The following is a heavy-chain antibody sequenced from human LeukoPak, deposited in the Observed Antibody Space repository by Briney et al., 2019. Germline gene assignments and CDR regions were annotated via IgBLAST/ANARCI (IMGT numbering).Heavy chain of an antibody. D-gene: IGHD6-19*01. Sequence: SETLSLTCTVSGGSISSYYWSWIRQPPGKGLEWIGWFYYSGGTYFNPSLGSRVTISADTSRNHLSLNLRSLTAADTAVYYCARHSCGWHFDSWGQGALVTVSS. V-gene: IGHV4-59*13. CDR3: ARHSCGWHFDS. CDR1: GGSISSYY. CDR2: FYYSGGT. J-gene: IGHJ4*02.